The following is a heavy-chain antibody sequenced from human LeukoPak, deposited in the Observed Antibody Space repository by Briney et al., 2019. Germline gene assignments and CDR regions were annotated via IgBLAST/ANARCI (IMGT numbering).Heavy chain of an antibody. CDR2: ISGSGVIT. V-gene: IGHV3-23*01. Sequence: PGGSLRLSCAASGFTFSSYGMHWVRQAPSKGLEWVSAISGSGVITFYADSVKGRFTISRDNSKNTLYLQMNSLRAEDTALYYCAKSRLSGINDAFDIWGQGTMVTVSS. J-gene: IGHJ3*02. CDR1: GFTFSSYG. D-gene: IGHD3-3*01. CDR3: AKSRLSGINDAFDI.